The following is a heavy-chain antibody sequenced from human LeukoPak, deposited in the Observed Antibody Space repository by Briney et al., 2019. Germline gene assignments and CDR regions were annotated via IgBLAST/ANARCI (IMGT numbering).Heavy chain of an antibody. CDR3: VRDPSSVRLPFGS. D-gene: IGHD6-6*01. J-gene: IGHJ4*02. V-gene: IGHV3-7*01. CDR2: IKQDGSEK. Sequence: PGGSLRLSCAASGFTFSSYWMSWVRQAPGKGLEWVANIKQDGSEKYYVDSVKGRFITSRDNTRGSLYLQMNSLRAEDTAVYYCVRDPSSVRLPFGSWGQGTLVTVSS. CDR1: GFTFSSYW.